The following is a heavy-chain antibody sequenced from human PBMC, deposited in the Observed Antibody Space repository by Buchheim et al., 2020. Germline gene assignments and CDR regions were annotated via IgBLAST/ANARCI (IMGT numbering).Heavy chain of an antibody. V-gene: IGHV1-8*01. D-gene: IGHD4/OR15-4a*01. CDR2: MNPNSGNT. CDR1: GYTFTSYD. Sequence: QVQLVQSGAEVKKPGASVKVSCKASGYTFTSYDINWVRQATGQGLEWMGWMNPNSGNTGYAQKFQGRAPMNRNTSISPAYIELSRLRSEDTAVYYCARGLRTMLRGDPVSYYFDYWGQGT. CDR3: ARGLRTMLRGDPVSYYFDY. J-gene: IGHJ4*02.